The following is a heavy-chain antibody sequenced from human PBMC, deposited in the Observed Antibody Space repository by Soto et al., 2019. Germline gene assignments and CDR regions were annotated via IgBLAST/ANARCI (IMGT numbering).Heavy chain of an antibody. J-gene: IGHJ6*02. CDR2: IYYSGST. CDR3: GVVVAAAPKTRYYYYGMDV. CDR1: GGSISSYC. Sequence: SETLSLTCTVSGGSISSYCWSWIRQPPGKGLEWIGYIYYSGSTNYNPSLKSRVTISVDTSKNQFSLKLSSVTAADTAVYYCGVVVAAAPKTRYYYYGMDVWGQGTTVTVSS. D-gene: IGHD2-15*01. V-gene: IGHV4-59*01.